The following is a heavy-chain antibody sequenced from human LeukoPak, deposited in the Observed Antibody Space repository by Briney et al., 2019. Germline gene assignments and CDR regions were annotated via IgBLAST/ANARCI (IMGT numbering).Heavy chain of an antibody. V-gene: IGHV1-46*01. CDR2: INPSVGST. Sequence: ASVKASCKASGYTLTIYYIHWVRHAPGQWLEWMGIINPSVGSTSYAQKFQGRVTMTRDMSTSTAYMELSSLRSEDTAVYYCARRAANYDSSSFDYWGQGTLVTVSS. CDR3: ARRAANYDSSSFDY. CDR1: GYTLTIYY. J-gene: IGHJ4*02. D-gene: IGHD3-22*01.